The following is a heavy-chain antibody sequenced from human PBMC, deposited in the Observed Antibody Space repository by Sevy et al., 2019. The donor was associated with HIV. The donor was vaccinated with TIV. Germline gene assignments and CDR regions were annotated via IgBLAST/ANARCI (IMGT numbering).Heavy chain of an antibody. J-gene: IGHJ6*02. CDR1: GFTFSSYA. D-gene: IGHD2-2*01. Sequence: GGSLRLSCAASGFTFSSYAMHWVRQAPGKGLEWVAVISYDGSNKYYADSVKGRFTISRDKSKNTLYMQMNSLRAKDMTMFYVTGDTPSGKNSSSSSNHTGDSYYYYYGMDVWDQGTTVTVSS. V-gene: IGHV3-30-3*01. CDR2: ISYDGSNK. CDR3: TGDTPSGKNSSSSSNHTGDSYYYYYGMDV.